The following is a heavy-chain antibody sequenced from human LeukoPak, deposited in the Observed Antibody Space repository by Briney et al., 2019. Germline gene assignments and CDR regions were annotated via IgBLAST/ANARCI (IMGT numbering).Heavy chain of an antibody. CDR1: GGSFSGYY. D-gene: IGHD2-2*01. J-gene: IGHJ5*02. CDR2: INHSGST. Sequence: SETLSLTCAVYGGSFSGYYWSWIRQPPGKGLEWIGEINHSGSTNYNPSLKSRVTISVDTSKNQFSLKLSSVTAADTAVYYCAGRYCSSTSCRLNWFDPWGQGTLVTVSS. CDR3: AGRYCSSTSCRLNWFDP. V-gene: IGHV4-34*01.